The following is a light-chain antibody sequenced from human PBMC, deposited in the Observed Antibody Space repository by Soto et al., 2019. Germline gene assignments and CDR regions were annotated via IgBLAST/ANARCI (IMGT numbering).Light chain of an antibody. CDR3: QKYNCAPLT. CDR2: AAS. Sequence: DIQMTQSPSSLSASVGDRVTITCRASQGISNYLAWYQQKPGKVPKLLIYAASTLQSGVPSRFSGSGSGTDFTINISSLQYVDVPTYYCQKYNCAPLTFGGGTKVEIK. V-gene: IGKV1-27*01. J-gene: IGKJ4*01. CDR1: QGISNY.